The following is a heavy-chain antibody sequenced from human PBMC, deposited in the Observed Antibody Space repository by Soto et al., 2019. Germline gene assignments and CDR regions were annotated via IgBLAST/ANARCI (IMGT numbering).Heavy chain of an antibody. V-gene: IGHV1-69*02. D-gene: IGHD3-9*01. CDR1: GGTFSSYT. CDR2: IIPILGIA. J-gene: IGHJ3*02. Sequence: QVQLVQSGAEVKKPGSSVKVSCKASGGTFSSYTISWVRQAPGQGLEWMGRIIPILGIANYAQKFQGRVTITADKSTSTAYMELSSLRSEDTAVYYCARPLGDDIWTGYPNDAFDIWGQGTMVTVSS. CDR3: ARPLGDDIWTGYPNDAFDI.